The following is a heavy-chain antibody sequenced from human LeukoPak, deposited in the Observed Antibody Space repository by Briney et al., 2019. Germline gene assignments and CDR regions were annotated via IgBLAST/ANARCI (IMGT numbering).Heavy chain of an antibody. CDR1: GGSISSYY. CDR2: IYYSGST. V-gene: IGHV4-59*01. D-gene: IGHD2-15*01. J-gene: IGHJ3*02. Sequence: SETLSLTCTVSGGSISSYYWSWIRQPPGKGLEWIGYIYYSGSTNYNPSLKGRVTISVDTSKNQFSLKLSSVTAADTAVYYCARGDCSGGRCHSGAFDIWGQGTMVTVTS. CDR3: ARGDCSGGRCHSGAFDI.